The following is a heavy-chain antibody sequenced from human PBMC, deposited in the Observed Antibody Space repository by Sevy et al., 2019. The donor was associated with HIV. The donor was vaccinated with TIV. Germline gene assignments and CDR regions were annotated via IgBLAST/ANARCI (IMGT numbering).Heavy chain of an antibody. CDR2: ISYDGSNK. D-gene: IGHD4-17*01. J-gene: IGHJ4*02. V-gene: IGHV3-30*18. Sequence: GGSLRLSCAASGFTFSSYGMHWVRQAPGNGLEWVAVISYDGSNKYYADSVKGRFTISRDNSKNTLYLQMNSLRAEDTAVYYCAKAGGYGDYYFDYWGQGTLVTVSS. CDR3: AKAGGYGDYYFDY. CDR1: GFTFSSYG.